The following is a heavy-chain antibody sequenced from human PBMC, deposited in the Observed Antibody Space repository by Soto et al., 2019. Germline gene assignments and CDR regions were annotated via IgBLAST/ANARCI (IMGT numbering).Heavy chain of an antibody. CDR1: GGTFSSYA. CDR2: IIPIFGTA. D-gene: IGHD5-18*01. J-gene: IGHJ6*02. V-gene: IGHV1-69*01. CDR3: ARGVSGYSYGPYYYYGMDV. Sequence: QVQLVQSGAEVKKPGSSVKVSCKASGGTFSSYAISWERQAPGQGLEWMGGIIPIFGTANYAQKFQGRVTITADESTSTAYMELSSLRSEDTAVYYCARGVSGYSYGPYYYYGMDVWGQGTTVTVSS.